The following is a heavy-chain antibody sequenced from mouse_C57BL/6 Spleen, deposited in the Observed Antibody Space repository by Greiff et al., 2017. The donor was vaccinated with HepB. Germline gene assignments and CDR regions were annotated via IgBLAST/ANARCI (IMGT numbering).Heavy chain of an antibody. CDR1: GYTFTSYW. CDR3: ARRGPGLRYAMDY. J-gene: IGHJ4*01. V-gene: IGHV1-52*01. D-gene: IGHD2-4*01. Sequence: QVQLQQPGAELVRPGSSVKLSCKASGYTFTSYWMHWVKQRPIQGLEWIGNIDPSDSETHYNQKFKDKATLTVDKSSSTAYMQLSSLTSEDSAVYYCARRGPGLRYAMDYWGQGTSVTVSS. CDR2: IDPSDSET.